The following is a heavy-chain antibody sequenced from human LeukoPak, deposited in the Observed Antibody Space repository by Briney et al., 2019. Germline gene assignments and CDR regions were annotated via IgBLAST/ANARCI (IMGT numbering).Heavy chain of an antibody. CDR2: MYYSGNS. D-gene: IGHD3-10*01. CDR1: GASIRSHY. CDR3: ARSGGSGSYFIRNWFDP. V-gene: IGHV4-59*08. J-gene: IGHJ5*02. Sequence: SETLSLTCTVSGASIRSHYWSWIRQPPGKGLEWIGYMYYSGNSNYNPALKSRVTISVDTSKNQFSLKLSSVTAADTAVYYCARSGGSGSYFIRNWFDPWGQGTLVTDSS.